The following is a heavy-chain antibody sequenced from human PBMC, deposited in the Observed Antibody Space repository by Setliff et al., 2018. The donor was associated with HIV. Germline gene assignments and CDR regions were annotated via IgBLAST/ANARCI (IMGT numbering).Heavy chain of an antibody. CDR2: INGDGSNT. V-gene: IGHV3-74*01. J-gene: IGHJ3*01. CDR3: AREGVYCSGSSCYLAAFDV. D-gene: IGHD2-2*01. Sequence: GGSLRLSCAASGFTFSNYWMHWVRQAPGKGLMWVARINGDGSNTHFADSVKGRFTISRDNAKNTLHLQMNSLRAEDTTVYYCAREGVYCSGSSCYLAAFDVWGQGTTVTVSS. CDR1: GFTFSNYW.